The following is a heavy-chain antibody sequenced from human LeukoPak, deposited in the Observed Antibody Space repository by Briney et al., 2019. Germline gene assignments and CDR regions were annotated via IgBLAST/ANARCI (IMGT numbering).Heavy chain of an antibody. D-gene: IGHD3-3*01. CDR3: ARGDFVLLD. J-gene: IGHJ4*02. Sequence: ASVKVSCKASGYTFTDYYMHWVRQAPGQGLEWMGWINPNSGGTNYAQEFQGRVTMTRDTSISTAYMELSRLRSDDTAVYYCARGDFVLLDWGQGTLVTVSS. V-gene: IGHV1-2*02. CDR1: GYTFTDYY. CDR2: INPNSGGT.